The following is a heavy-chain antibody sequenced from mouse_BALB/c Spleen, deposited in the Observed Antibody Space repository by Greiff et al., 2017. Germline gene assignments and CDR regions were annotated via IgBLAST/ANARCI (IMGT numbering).Heavy chain of an antibody. Sequence: QVHVKQSGPGLVAPSQSLSITCTVSGFSLSSYSVHWVRQPPGKGLEWLGMIWGGGSTDYNSALRSRLSISKDNSKSHVFLKMNSLHTDDPAMYYCATNAHGAMDYWGQGTSVTVSS. J-gene: IGHJ4*01. V-gene: IGHV2-6-4*01. CDR2: IWGGGST. CDR1: GFSLSSYS. CDR3: ATNAHGAMDY.